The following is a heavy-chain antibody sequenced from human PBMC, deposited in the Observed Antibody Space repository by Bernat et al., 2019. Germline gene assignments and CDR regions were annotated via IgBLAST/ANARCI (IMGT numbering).Heavy chain of an antibody. J-gene: IGHJ4*02. D-gene: IGHD4-17*01. CDR2: ISYDGGTK. CDR3: AKANYGDFYYFNY. V-gene: IGHV3-30*18. CDR1: SFKFEDYG. Sequence: QVYLVESGGGVVQPGRSLRLSCAASSFKFEDYGMHWVRQAPGKGLEWVAVISYDGGTKYYADSMRGRFTISRDNFRGTLSLQMNSLRAEDTAVYYCAKANYGDFYYFNYWGQGTVVTVSS.